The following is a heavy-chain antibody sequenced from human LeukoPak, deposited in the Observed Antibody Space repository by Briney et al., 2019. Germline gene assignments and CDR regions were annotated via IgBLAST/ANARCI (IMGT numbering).Heavy chain of an antibody. CDR2: ISGAT. D-gene: IGHD4-17*01. Sequence: PGGSLRLSCAASGFTFIDAWMSWVRQAPGKGLEWVSGISGATYYADSVKGRFTISRDNSKSTLYLQMNSLRAEDTAVYYCAKADSTVTTGWFDLWGRGTLVTVSS. CDR1: GFTFIDAW. CDR3: AKADSTVTTGWFDL. J-gene: IGHJ2*01. V-gene: IGHV3-23*01.